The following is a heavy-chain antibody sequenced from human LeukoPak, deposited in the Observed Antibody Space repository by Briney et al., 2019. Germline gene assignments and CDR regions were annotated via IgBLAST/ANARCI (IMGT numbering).Heavy chain of an antibody. CDR3: TSQTYVGNGRYYSDN. V-gene: IGHV3-23*01. D-gene: IGHD3-10*01. CDR1: GCTFSTYT. CDR2: INNSGGTT. J-gene: IGHJ4*02. Sequence: QPGGSLRLSCPTSGCTFSTYTMTWVRQAPGRGLEWVATINNSGGTTYYADSVKGRFTVSRDNSKHTLYLQLESLRAEDTAVYSCTSQTYVGNGRYYSDNWGQGTLVTVSS.